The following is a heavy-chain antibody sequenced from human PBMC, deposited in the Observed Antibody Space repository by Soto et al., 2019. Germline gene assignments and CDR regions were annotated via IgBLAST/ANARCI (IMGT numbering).Heavy chain of an antibody. J-gene: IGHJ4*02. Sequence: SVKVSCKASGGTFSSYAISWVRQAPGQGLEWMGGIIPIFGTANYAQKFQGRVTITADESTSTAYMELSSLRSEDTAVYYCARGAMVRGVIGNFDYWGQGTLVTVSS. V-gene: IGHV1-69*13. D-gene: IGHD3-10*01. CDR3: ARGAMVRGVIGNFDY. CDR2: IIPIFGTA. CDR1: GGTFSSYA.